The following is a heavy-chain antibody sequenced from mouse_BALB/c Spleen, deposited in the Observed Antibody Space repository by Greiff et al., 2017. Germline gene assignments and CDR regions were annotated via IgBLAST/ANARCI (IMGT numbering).Heavy chain of an antibody. CDR2: ISSGSSTI. CDR1: GFTFSSFG. D-gene: IGHD1-1*01. V-gene: IGHV5-17*02. Sequence: EVHLVESGGGLVQPGGSRKLSCAASGFTFSSFGMHWVRQAPEKGLEWVAYISSGSSTIYYADTVKGRFTISRDNPKNTLFLQMTSLRSEDTAMYYCARLYGSSHYYAMDYWGQGTSVTVSS. J-gene: IGHJ4*01. CDR3: ARLYGSSHYYAMDY.